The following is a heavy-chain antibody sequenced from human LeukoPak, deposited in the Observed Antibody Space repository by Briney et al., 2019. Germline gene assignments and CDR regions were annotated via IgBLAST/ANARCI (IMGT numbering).Heavy chain of an antibody. CDR3: ARAGYSYGYRDGYNSSDY. Sequence: GASVKVSCKASGGTFSSYAISWVRQAPGQGLEWMGGIIPIFGTANYAQKFQGRVTITADESTSTAYMELSSLRSEDTAVYYCARAGYSYGYRDGYNSSDYWGQGTLVTVSS. CDR1: GGTFSSYA. D-gene: IGHD5-18*01. J-gene: IGHJ4*02. V-gene: IGHV1-69*13. CDR2: IIPIFGTA.